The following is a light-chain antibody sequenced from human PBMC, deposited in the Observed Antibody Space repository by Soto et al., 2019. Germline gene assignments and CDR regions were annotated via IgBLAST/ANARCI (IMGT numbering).Light chain of an antibody. CDR2: EDN. Sequence: QSALTQPASVSGSPGQSITISCTGTSSDVGSYNLVAWYQQHPGKAPKLMIYEDNKRPSGVSNRFSGSKSGNTASLTISGLQAEDEADYYCGSYAGSNNFHVLFGGGTKVTVL. CDR3: GSYAGSNNFHVL. CDR1: SSDVGSYNL. J-gene: IGLJ3*02. V-gene: IGLV2-23*02.